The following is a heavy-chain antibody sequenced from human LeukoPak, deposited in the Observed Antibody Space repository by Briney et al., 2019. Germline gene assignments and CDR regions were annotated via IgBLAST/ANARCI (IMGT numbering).Heavy chain of an antibody. CDR1: GGSFSGYQ. V-gene: IGHV4-34*01. Sequence: PSETLSLTCAVSGGSFSGYQCSWIRQTPGKGLEWIGEVSQSGGASYNPSLKSRVTISVETSKNHFSLKLSSVTAADTAMYYCAGSYGGNAVGPFDIWGQGTMVTVSS. CDR3: AGSYGGNAVGPFDI. CDR2: VSQSGGA. J-gene: IGHJ3*02. D-gene: IGHD4-23*01.